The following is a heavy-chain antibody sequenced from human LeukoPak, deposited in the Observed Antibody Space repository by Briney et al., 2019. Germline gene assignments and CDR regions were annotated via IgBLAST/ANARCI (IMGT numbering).Heavy chain of an antibody. CDR1: GFTFSTYG. D-gene: IGHD3-22*01. V-gene: IGHV3-33*01. CDR3: ARGTRYDSSGYYSQDLDY. CDR2: IWYDGSNK. J-gene: IGHJ4*02. Sequence: GGSLRLSCAASGFTFSTYGMHWVRQAPGKGLEWAAVIWYDGSNKYYADSVKGRFTISRDNSKNTLYLQMNSLRAEDTAVYYCARGTRYDSSGYYSQDLDYWGQGTLVTVSS.